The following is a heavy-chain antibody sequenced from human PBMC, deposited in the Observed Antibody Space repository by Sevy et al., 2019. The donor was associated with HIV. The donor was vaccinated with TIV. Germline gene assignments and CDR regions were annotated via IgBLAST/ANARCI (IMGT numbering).Heavy chain of an antibody. CDR2: ISYDGSNK. CDR3: ARDIGGSYALDY. Sequence: GGSLRLPCAASGFTFSSYAMHGVRQAPGKGLEGVAVISYDGSNKYYADSVKGRFTISRDNSKNTLYLQMNSLRAEDTAVYYCARDIGGSYALDYWGQGTLVTVSS. D-gene: IGHD1-26*01. J-gene: IGHJ4*02. CDR1: GFTFSSYA. V-gene: IGHV3-30-3*01.